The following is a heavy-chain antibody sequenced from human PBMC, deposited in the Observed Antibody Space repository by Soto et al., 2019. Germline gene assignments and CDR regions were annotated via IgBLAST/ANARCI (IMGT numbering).Heavy chain of an antibody. D-gene: IGHD2-21*01. CDR2: ISGDGFYT. J-gene: IGHJ4*02. CDR3: ARRPDFFDY. Sequence: PGGPLRLSCADSGFTFSSFAMGWVRQAPGKGLEWVSAISGDGFYTYYADSVKGRFTISRDNSKNTLYLQMNSLRVDDTAVYYCARRPDFFDYWGPGTLVTVSS. V-gene: IGHV3-23*01. CDR1: GFTFSSFA.